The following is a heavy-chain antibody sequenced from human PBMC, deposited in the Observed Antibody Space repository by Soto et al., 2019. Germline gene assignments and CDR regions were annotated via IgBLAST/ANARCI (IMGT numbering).Heavy chain of an antibody. D-gene: IGHD3-10*01. V-gene: IGHV4-59*01. CDR3: ARLNRDEVGYGLDV. CDR1: GGSIGDNS. J-gene: IGHJ3*01. Sequence: PSETLSLTCIVSGGSIGDNSWIWIRQPPKKGPEWIGYIHYKGSTSYNPSLKGRVTISVDTSKNQLSLNLNSVTAADTAVYHCARLNRDEVGYGLDVWGQGTLVTVSS. CDR2: IHYKGST.